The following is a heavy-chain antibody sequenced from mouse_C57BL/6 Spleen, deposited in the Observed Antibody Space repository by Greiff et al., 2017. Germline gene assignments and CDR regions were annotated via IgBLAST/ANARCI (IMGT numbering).Heavy chain of an antibody. CDR2: INPSTGGT. D-gene: IGHD2-1*01. V-gene: IGHV1-42*01. J-gene: IGHJ3*01. CDR1: GYSFTGYY. Sequence: EVQLQQSGPELVKPGASVKISCKASGYSFTGYYMNWVKQSPEKSLEWIGEINPSTGGTTYNQKFKAKATLTVDKSSSTAYMQLKSLTSEDAAVYYCARYCYGNLFAYWGQGTLVTVSA. CDR3: ARYCYGNLFAY.